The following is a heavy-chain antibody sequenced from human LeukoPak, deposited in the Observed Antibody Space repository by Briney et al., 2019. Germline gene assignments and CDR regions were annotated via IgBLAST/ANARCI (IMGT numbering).Heavy chain of an antibody. CDR3: AREVRRGHTFGANY. Sequence: SETLSLTCTVSGGSVSINSYYWGWIRQPPGKGLEWIGNIYYSGITYYNPSLKSRVTISVDTSKNQFSLKLSSVTAADTAVYYYAREVRRGHTFGANYWGQGTLVTVSS. V-gene: IGHV4-39*02. D-gene: IGHD5-18*01. CDR1: GGSVSINSYY. CDR2: IYYSGIT. J-gene: IGHJ4*02.